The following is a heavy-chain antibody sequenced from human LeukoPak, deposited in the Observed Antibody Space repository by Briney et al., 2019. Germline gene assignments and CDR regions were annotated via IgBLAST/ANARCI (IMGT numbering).Heavy chain of an antibody. D-gene: IGHD2-2*01. V-gene: IGHV1-69*13. CDR1: GGTFSSYA. CDR2: IIPIFGTA. J-gene: IGHJ6*03. Sequence: ASVKVSCKASGGTFSSYAISWVRQAPGQGLEWMGGIIPIFGTANYAQKFQGRVTITADESTSTAYMELSSLRSEDTAVYYCARDRDIVVAPAANLAGYYYMDVWGKGTTVTVSS. CDR3: ARDRDIVVAPAANLAGYYYMDV.